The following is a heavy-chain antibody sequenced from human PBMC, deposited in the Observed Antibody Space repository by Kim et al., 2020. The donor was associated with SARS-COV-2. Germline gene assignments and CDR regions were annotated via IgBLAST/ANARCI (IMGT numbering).Heavy chain of an antibody. CDR1: GFTFSSYG. CDR3: AKDPNVLRFLEWLPTYYFDY. CDR2: ISYDGSNK. J-gene: IGHJ4*02. Sequence: GGSLRLSCAASGFTFSSYGMHWVRQAPGKGLEWVAVISYDGSNKYYADSVKGRFTISRDNSKNTLYLQMNSLRAEDTAVYYCAKDPNVLRFLEWLPTYYFDYWGQGTLVTVSS. V-gene: IGHV3-30*18. D-gene: IGHD3-3*01.